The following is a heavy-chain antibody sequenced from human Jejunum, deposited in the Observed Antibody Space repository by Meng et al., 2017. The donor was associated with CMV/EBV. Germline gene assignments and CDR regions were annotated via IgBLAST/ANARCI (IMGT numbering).Heavy chain of an antibody. CDR2: VHGTRGT. CDR3: ARGRWTGGWFDP. CDR1: GASVISGNYY. Sequence: VPGASVISGNYYWSWIRQTPGKGLEWIGYVHGTRGTNYNPSLKSRVTISADTSKNQLSLRLTSVTAADTAVYYCARGRWTGGWFDPWGQGILVTVSS. D-gene: IGHD3/OR15-3a*01. V-gene: IGHV4-61*01. J-gene: IGHJ5*02.